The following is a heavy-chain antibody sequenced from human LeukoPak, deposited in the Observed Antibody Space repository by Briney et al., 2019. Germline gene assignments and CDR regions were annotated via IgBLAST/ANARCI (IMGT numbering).Heavy chain of an antibody. V-gene: IGHV4-34*01. J-gene: IGHJ6*03. CDR1: GGSFSGYY. CDR2: INHSGST. Sequence: SETLSLTCAVYGGSFSGYYWSWIRQPPGKGLEWIGEINHSGSTNYNPSLKSRVTISVDTSKNQFSLKLSPVTAADTAVYYCARGGRPYYYDSSGYYRMKNYYYYMDVWGKGTTVTVSS. CDR3: ARGGRPYYYDSSGYYRMKNYYYYMDV. D-gene: IGHD3-22*01.